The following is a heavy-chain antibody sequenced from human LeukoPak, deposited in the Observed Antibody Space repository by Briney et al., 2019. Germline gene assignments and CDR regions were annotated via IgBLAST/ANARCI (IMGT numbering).Heavy chain of an antibody. CDR3: AREAAAAGNLDY. V-gene: IGHV3-48*03. CDR2: ISSSGSTI. J-gene: IGHJ4*02. D-gene: IGHD6-13*01. CDR1: GFTFSSYE. Sequence: GGSLRLSCAASGFTFSSYEMNWVRQAPGKGLEWVSYISSSGSTIYYADSVKGRFTISRDNAKNSLYLQMNSLRAEDTAVYYCAREAAAAGNLDYWGQGTLVTVSS.